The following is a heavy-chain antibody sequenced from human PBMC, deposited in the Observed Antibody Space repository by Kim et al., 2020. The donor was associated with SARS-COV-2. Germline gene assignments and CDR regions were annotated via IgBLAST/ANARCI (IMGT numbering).Heavy chain of an antibody. CDR2: ISYDGSNK. D-gene: IGHD4-4*01. V-gene: IGHV3-30*18. CDR3: AKGGNDYSNHGVDY. Sequence: GGSLRLSCAASGFTFSSYGMHWVRQAPGKGLEWVAVISYDGSNKYYADSVKGRFTISRDNSKNTLYLQMNSLRAEDTAVYYCAKGGNDYSNHGVDYWGQG. CDR1: GFTFSSYG. J-gene: IGHJ4*02.